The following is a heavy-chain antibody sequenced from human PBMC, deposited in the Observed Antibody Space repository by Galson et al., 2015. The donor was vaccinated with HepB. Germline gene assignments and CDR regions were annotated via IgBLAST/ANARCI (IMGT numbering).Heavy chain of an antibody. V-gene: IGHV3-48*02. J-gene: IGHJ4*02. CDR2: ISSSGSGI. CDR3: ARERSYFIDY. D-gene: IGHD1-26*01. Sequence: SLRLSCAAPGFTFNTYSMNWVRQAPGKGLEWVSYISSSGSGIYYADSVKGRFTISRDNAENSLYVQMNSLRDEDTAVYYCARERSYFIDYWGRGTLVTVSS. CDR1: GFTFNTYS.